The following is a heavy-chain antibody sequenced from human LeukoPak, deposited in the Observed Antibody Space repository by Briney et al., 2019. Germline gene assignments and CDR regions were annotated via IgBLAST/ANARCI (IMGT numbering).Heavy chain of an antibody. J-gene: IGHJ4*02. D-gene: IGHD6-19*01. CDR3: ASYYTGPDIAVAGTREDY. CDR1: GYTFTSYY. V-gene: IGHV1-46*01. CDR2: INPSGGST. Sequence: ASVKVSCKASGYTFTSYYMHWVRQAPGQGLEWMGIINPSGGSTSYAQKFQGRVTMTRDMSTSTVYMELNSLRAEDTAVYYCASYYTGPDIAVAGTREDYWGQGTLVTVSS.